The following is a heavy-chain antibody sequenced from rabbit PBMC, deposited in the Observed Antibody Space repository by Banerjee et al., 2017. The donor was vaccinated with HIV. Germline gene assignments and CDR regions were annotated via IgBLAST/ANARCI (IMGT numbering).Heavy chain of an antibody. Sequence: QEQLVESGGGLVQPEGSLTLTCKASGSDISSNAMCWVRQAPGKGLEWIGYIDPVFGNTYYASWVNGRFTISSHNAQNTLYLQLNSLTAADTATYFCARGVTMTMVTFDLWGPGTLVTVS. J-gene: IGHJ4*01. V-gene: IGHV1S47*01. CDR3: ARGVTMTMVTFDL. D-gene: IGHD2-1*01. CDR2: IDPVFGNT. CDR1: GSDISSNA.